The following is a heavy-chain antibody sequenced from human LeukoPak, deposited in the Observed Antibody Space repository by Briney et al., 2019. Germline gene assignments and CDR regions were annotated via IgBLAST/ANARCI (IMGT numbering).Heavy chain of an antibody. J-gene: IGHJ4*02. CDR3: AKDRTPYGDYEGY. D-gene: IGHD4-17*01. CDR1: GFTFSSYA. Sequence: GGSLRLSCAASGFTFSSYAMSWVRQAPGKGLEWASAISGSGGSTYYADSVKGRFTISRDNSKNTLYLQMNSLRAEDTAVYYCAKDRTPYGDYEGYWGQGTLDTVSS. CDR2: ISGSGGST. V-gene: IGHV3-23*01.